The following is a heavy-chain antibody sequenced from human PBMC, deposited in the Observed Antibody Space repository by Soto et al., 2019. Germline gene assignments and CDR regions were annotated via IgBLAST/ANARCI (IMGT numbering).Heavy chain of an antibody. Sequence: QVQLQQWGAGLLKPSATLSLTCAVYGGSFSGYYWSWIRQPPGKGLAWIGEINHSGSTNYNPSLKCRLTISVATSKNQFSLTLSSVTAAATAVYSCARGPVRDYGMYVWGQGTTVTVSS. CDR1: GGSFSGYY. CDR3: ARGPVRDYGMYV. CDR2: INHSGST. J-gene: IGHJ6*02. V-gene: IGHV4-34*01.